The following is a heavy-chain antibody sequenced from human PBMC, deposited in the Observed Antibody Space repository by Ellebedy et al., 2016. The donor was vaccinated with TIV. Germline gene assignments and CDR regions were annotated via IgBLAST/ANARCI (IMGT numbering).Heavy chain of an antibody. V-gene: IGHV1-8*03. J-gene: IGHJ4*02. D-gene: IGHD6-13*01. CDR3: ARVRDNSWYY. CDR1: GYTFTSYD. Sequence: ASVKVSCKASGYTFTSYDINWVRQATGQGLEWMGWMNPNSGNTGYAQKFQGRFTITSNPSISKAYMELSSLRSEDTAVYYCARVRDNSWYYWGQGTLVTVSS. CDR2: MNPNSGNT.